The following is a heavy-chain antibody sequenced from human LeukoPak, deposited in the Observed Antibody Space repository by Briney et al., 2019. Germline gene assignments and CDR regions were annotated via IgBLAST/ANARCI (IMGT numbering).Heavy chain of an antibody. CDR2: ISGSGGST. Sequence: GGSLRLSCAASGLTGSNNYVSWVRQAPGKGLEWVSAISGSGGSTYYADSVKGRFTISRDNSKNTLYLQMNSLRAEDTAVYYCAKDKRVVVAVGGDYWGQGTLVTVSS. CDR1: GLTGSNNY. CDR3: AKDKRVVVAVGGDY. V-gene: IGHV3-23*01. D-gene: IGHD2-15*01. J-gene: IGHJ4*02.